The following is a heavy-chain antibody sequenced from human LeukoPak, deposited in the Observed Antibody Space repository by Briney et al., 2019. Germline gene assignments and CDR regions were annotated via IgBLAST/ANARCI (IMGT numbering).Heavy chain of an antibody. CDR3: ESRRNGDLFQTDY. D-gene: IGHD7-27*01. Sequence: GGSLRLSCAGSGFTFSSYSMNWVRQAPGKGLEWISYISRSGHAVYYADSVKGRLTTTRDNAKNLLYLQMNSLRHEDTALYYCESRRNGDLFQTDYWGQGILVIVSS. CDR1: GFTFSSYS. J-gene: IGHJ4*02. V-gene: IGHV3-48*02. CDR2: ISRSGHAV.